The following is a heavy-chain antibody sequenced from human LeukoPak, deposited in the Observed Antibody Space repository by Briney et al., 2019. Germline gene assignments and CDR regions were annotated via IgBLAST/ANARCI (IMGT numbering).Heavy chain of an antibody. CDR3: AKGQTANWFDP. CDR1: GFTFSNYV. CDR2: ISATGGST. Sequence: GGSLRLSCAASGFTFSNYVMNWVRQAPGKGLEWVSGISATGGSTYYADSVKGRFTISRDNSKNTLYLQMNSLRAEDTAVYYCAKGQTANWFDPWGQGTLVTVSS. V-gene: IGHV3-23*01. J-gene: IGHJ5*02. D-gene: IGHD5-18*01.